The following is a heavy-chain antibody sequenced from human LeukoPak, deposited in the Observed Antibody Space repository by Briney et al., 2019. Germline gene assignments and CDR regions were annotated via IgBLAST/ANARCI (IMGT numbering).Heavy chain of an antibody. V-gene: IGHV3-66*01. CDR2: IYSGGRT. J-gene: IGHJ4*02. Sequence: PGGSLRLSCAASGFTFSNYAMSWVRQAPGKGLEWVSVIYSGGRTYYADSVKGRFTISRDNSKNTLYLQMNSLRAEDTAVYYCARDREMAAFDYWGQGTLVTVSS. CDR1: GFTFSNYA. D-gene: IGHD5-24*01. CDR3: ARDREMAAFDY.